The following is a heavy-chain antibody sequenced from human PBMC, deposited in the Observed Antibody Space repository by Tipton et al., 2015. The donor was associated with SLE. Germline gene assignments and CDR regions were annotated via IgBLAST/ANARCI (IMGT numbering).Heavy chain of an antibody. CDR2: IYYSGTT. CDR3: ARHITGGGFVY. Sequence: TLSLTCIVPGGSISSSSYYWGWIRQPPGKGLEWIASIYYSGTTYCNPSLKSRVTISVDTSKNQFSLKLSPVTAADTAVYYCARHITGGGFVYWGQGTLGTVSS. J-gene: IGHJ4*02. V-gene: IGHV4-39*01. D-gene: IGHD3-3*01. CDR1: GGSISSSSYY.